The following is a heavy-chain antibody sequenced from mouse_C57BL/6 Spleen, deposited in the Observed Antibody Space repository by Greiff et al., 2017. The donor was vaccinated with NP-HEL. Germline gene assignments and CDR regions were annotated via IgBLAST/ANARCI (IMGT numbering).Heavy chain of an antibody. Sequence: QVQLKQSGAELVRPGASVTLSCKASGYTFTDYEMHWVKQTPVHGLEWIGAIDPETGGTAYNQKFKGKAILTADKSSSTAYMALNSLTSDDSAVSFCARSWFLYAMDYWGQGTSVTVSS. D-gene: IGHD2-2*01. V-gene: IGHV1-15*01. CDR2: IDPETGGT. J-gene: IGHJ4*01. CDR1: GYTFTDYE. CDR3: ARSWFLYAMDY.